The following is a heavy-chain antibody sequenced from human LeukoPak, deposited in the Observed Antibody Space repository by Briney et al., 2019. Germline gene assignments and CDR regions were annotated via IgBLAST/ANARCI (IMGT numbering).Heavy chain of an antibody. J-gene: IGHJ5*02. CDR2: IRGSGDRT. V-gene: IGHV3-23*01. Sequence: GGSLRLSCAASGFTFSSYAMSWVRQAPGKGLEWVSAIRGSGDRTHYADSVKGRFTISRDNSKNTLYLQMNSLRAEDTAVYYCARPQSHMVRGVSNWFDPWGQGTLVTVSS. CDR3: ARPQSHMVRGVSNWFDP. CDR1: GFTFSSYA. D-gene: IGHD3-10*01.